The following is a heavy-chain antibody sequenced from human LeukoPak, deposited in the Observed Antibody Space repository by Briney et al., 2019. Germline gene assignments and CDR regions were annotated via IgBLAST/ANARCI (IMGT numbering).Heavy chain of an antibody. Sequence: GASGKVSCKASGYTFTSYGISWVRQAPGQGLEWMGWISGYNGDTNYAQKLQGRVTMTTDTSTSTAYMELRSLISDDTAVYYCARAGSGWYEGYWGQGTLVTVSS. V-gene: IGHV1-18*01. CDR2: ISGYNGDT. CDR3: ARAGSGWYEGY. J-gene: IGHJ4*02. CDR1: GYTFTSYG. D-gene: IGHD6-19*01.